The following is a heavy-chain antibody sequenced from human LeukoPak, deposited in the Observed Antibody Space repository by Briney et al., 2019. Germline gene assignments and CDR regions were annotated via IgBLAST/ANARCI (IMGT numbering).Heavy chain of an antibody. J-gene: IGHJ3*02. CDR2: ISAYNGNA. Sequence: ASVKVSCKASGYTFTSYGISWVRQAPGQGLEWMGWISAYNGNANYAQKLQGRVTMTTDTSTSTAYMELRSLRSDDTAVYYCARGSGPLWFGELYAFDIWGQGTMVTVSS. CDR1: GYTFTSYG. D-gene: IGHD3-10*01. V-gene: IGHV1-18*01. CDR3: ARGSGPLWFGELYAFDI.